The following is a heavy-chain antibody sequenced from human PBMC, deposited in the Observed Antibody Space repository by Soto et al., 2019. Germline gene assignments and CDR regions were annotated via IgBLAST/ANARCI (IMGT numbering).Heavy chain of an antibody. V-gene: IGHV1-2*02. CDR1: GYTFTGYY. CDR3: ARDGVGATTPKY. CDR2: INPNSGGT. D-gene: IGHD1-26*01. Sequence: GASVKVSCKASGYTFTGYYMHWVRQAPGQGLEWMGWINPNSGGTSYAQKFQGRVTMTRDTSISTAYMELSRLRSDDTAVYYCARDGVGATTPKYWGQGTLVTVSS. J-gene: IGHJ4*02.